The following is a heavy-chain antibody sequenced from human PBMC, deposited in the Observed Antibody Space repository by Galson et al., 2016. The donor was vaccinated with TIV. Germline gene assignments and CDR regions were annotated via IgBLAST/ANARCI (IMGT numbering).Heavy chain of an antibody. CDR3: FIGYYSDS. J-gene: IGHJ4*02. V-gene: IGHV3-7*01. Sequence: SLRLSCAASGFAFRSFWMSWVRQAPGKGLEWVAHIEEDGSETYYVYSVTGRFTISRDNAKNSLHLQMNSLRAEDTALYYCFIGYYSDSGGQGTLVTVSS. CDR2: IEEDGSET. CDR1: GFAFRSFW. D-gene: IGHD3-16*02.